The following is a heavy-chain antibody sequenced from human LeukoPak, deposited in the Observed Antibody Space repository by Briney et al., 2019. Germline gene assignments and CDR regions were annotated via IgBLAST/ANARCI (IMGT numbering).Heavy chain of an antibody. CDR3: AKEYGDYVRSYFDY. J-gene: IGHJ4*02. CDR1: GFTFSSYG. Sequence: GRSLRLSCAASGFTFSSYGMHWVRQAPGKGLEWVAVISYDGSNKYYADSVKGRFTISRDNSKNTLYLQMNSLRAEDTAVYYCAKEYGDYVRSYFDYWGQGTLVTVSS. V-gene: IGHV3-30*18. CDR2: ISYDGSNK. D-gene: IGHD4-17*01.